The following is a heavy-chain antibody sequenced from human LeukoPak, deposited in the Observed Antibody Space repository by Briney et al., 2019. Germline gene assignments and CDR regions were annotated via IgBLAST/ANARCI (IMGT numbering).Heavy chain of an antibody. CDR2: IYTSGST. V-gene: IGHV4-61*02. J-gene: IGHJ4*02. CDR1: GGSISSGSYF. CDR3: ARDGFWIV. Sequence: SETLSLTCTVSGGSISSGSYFWSWIRQPAGKGLEWIGRIYTSGSTNYNPSLKSRVTISVDTSKNQFSLKLSSVTAADTAVYYCARDGFWIVWGQGTLVTVSS. D-gene: IGHD3-3*01.